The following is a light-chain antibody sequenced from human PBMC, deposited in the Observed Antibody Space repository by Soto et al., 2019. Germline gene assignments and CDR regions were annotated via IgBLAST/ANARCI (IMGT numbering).Light chain of an antibody. V-gene: IGLV4-69*01. J-gene: IGLJ3*02. CDR1: SGHSSYA. CDR2: VNSDGSH. CDR3: QTWGTGIHVL. Sequence: QSVLTQSPSASASLGASVKLTCTLSSGHSSYAIAWHQQQPEKGPRYLMKVNSDGSHNKGDGIPDRFSGSSSGAERYLTISSLQSEDEADYYCQTWGTGIHVLFGGGTKLTVL.